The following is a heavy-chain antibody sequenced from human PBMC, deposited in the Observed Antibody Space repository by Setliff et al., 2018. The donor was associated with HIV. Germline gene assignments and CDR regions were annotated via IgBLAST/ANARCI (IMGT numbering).Heavy chain of an antibody. V-gene: IGHV5-51*01. CDR1: GYSFTNYW. J-gene: IGHJ4*02. CDR3: ASGRKKNYDLFSGYYRILGVDFDY. CDR2: ISPDDSDT. Sequence: GESLTISCKGSGYSFTNYWIGWVRQMPGKGLEWMGIISPDDSDTRYSPSFQGQVTISADKSISIAYLQWSSLKASDTAMYYCASGRKKNYDLFSGYYRILGVDFDYWGQGTLVTVSS. D-gene: IGHD3-3*01.